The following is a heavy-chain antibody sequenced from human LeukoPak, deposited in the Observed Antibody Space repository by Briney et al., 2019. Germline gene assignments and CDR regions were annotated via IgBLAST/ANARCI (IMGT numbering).Heavy chain of an antibody. J-gene: IGHJ4*02. V-gene: IGHV1-2*02. CDR2: INPNSGGT. D-gene: IGHD6-13*01. Sequence: ASVKVSCKASGYTFTGYYMHWVRQAPGQGLGWMGWINPNSGGTNYAQKFQGRVTMTRDTSISTAYMELSRLRSDDTAVYYCARVGPQAAAAPFDYWGQGTLVTVSS. CDR1: GYTFTGYY. CDR3: ARVGPQAAAAPFDY.